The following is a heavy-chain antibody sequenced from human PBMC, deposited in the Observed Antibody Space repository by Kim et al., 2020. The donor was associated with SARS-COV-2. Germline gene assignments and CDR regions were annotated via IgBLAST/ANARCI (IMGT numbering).Heavy chain of an antibody. D-gene: IGHD3-10*01. CDR2: INPSGGST. J-gene: IGHJ5*02. Sequence: ASVKVSCKASGYTFTSYYMHWVRQAPGQGLEWMAIINPSGGSTSYAQKFQGRVTMTRDTSTSTVYMELSSLRSEDTAVYYCAREAMVRGVINWFDPWGQGNLVTVSS. CDR1: GYTFTSYY. V-gene: IGHV1-46*01. CDR3: AREAMVRGVINWFDP.